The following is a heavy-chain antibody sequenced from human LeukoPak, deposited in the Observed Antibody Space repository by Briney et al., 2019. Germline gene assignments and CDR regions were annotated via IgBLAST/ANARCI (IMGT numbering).Heavy chain of an antibody. V-gene: IGHV3-7*01. CDR2: IKQDGSEK. CDR3: ARGRPEYSSSSRFDP. J-gene: IGHJ5*02. CDR1: GFTFSSYW. D-gene: IGHD6-6*01. Sequence: PGESLRLSCAASGFTFSSYWMSWVRQAPGKGLEWVANIKQDGSEKYYVDSVKGRFTISRDNAKNSLYLQMNSLRAEDTAVYYCARGRPEYSSSSRFDPWGQGTLVTVSS.